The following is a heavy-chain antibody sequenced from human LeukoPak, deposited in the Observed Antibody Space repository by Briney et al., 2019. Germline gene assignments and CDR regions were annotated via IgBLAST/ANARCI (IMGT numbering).Heavy chain of an antibody. D-gene: IGHD3-22*01. V-gene: IGHV4-39*01. CDR2: IYDSGST. CDR1: GGSTSSSTYY. Sequence: SETLSLTCTVSGGSTSSSTYYWDWIRQPPGKGLEWIGNIYDSGSTHYNPSLKSRVTISVDTSKNQFSLKLSSVTAADTAMYYCARYWGPYDNSGAYFDYWGQGTLVTVSS. J-gene: IGHJ4*02. CDR3: ARYWGPYDNSGAYFDY.